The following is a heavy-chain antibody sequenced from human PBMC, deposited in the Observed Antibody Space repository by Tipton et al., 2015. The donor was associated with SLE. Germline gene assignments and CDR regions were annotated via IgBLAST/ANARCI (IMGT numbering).Heavy chain of an antibody. D-gene: IGHD6-19*01. CDR3: ARDGAGDAFDI. CDR1: GGSISSHY. Sequence: LRLSCTVSGGSISSHYWSWFRQPPGKGLEWIGYIYYSGSTNYNPSLKSRVSISVDTSKNQFSLKLSSVTAADTAVYYCARDGAGDAFDIWGQGTMVTVSS. CDR2: IYYSGST. V-gene: IGHV4-59*11. J-gene: IGHJ3*02.